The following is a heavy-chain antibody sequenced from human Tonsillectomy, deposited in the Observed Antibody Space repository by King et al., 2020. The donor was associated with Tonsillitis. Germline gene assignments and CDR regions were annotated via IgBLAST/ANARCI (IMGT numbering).Heavy chain of an antibody. Sequence: VQLVESGGDVVQPGTSLRLSCAASGFTFRRNGMHWVRQAPGKGLEWVALISYDGSNKYYADSVKGRFTISRDNSKNMLYLQMNSLRPEDTDVYYCETPGWIGEVSDYGGQGALVTVPS. CDR3: ETPGWIGEVSDY. J-gene: IGHJ4*02. CDR1: GFTFRRNG. V-gene: IGHV3-30*03. D-gene: IGHD3-10*01. CDR2: ISYDGSNK.